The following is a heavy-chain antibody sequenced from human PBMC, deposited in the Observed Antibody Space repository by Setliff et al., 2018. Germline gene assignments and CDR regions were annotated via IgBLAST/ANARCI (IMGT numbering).Heavy chain of an antibody. Sequence: DSVKVSCKASGYTFTSYGNSWVRQAPGQGLEWMRWISAYNGNTNYAQKLQGRVTMTTDTSTSTAYMGLRSLRSDDTAVYYCARDLHRISTQTPFDYWGQGTLVTVSS. CDR1: GYTFTSYG. J-gene: IGHJ4*02. D-gene: IGHD1-20*01. CDR2: ISAYNGNT. CDR3: ARDLHRISTQTPFDY. V-gene: IGHV1-18*01.